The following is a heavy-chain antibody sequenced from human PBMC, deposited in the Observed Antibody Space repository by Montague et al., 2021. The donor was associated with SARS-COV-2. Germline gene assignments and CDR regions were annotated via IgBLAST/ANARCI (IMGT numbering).Heavy chain of an antibody. CDR2: IWFDGSNE. D-gene: IGHD1-26*01. CDR3: AREGMVGTTTGLDY. CDR1: GFTFSSYG. J-gene: IGHJ4*02. Sequence: SLRLSCAASGFTFSSYGFHWVRQAPGKGLEWVAVIWFDGSNEYYADSVKGRFTISRDNPKNTLYLQMNSLRAEDTAVYCCAREGMVGTTTGLDYWGQGTLVTVSS. V-gene: IGHV3-33*01.